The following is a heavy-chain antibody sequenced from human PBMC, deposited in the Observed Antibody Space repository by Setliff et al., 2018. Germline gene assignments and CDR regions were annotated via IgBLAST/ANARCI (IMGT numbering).Heavy chain of an antibody. CDR3: ARDRNYYYDTSGSISHHYYMDV. J-gene: IGHJ6*03. CDR1: GGSIKTSGYY. CDR2: IYYSGNT. Sequence: SETLSLTCTVSGGSIKTSGYYWSWIRQHPGKGLEWIGYIYYSGNTYYNPSLQSRVTISIDTSKNHFSLKLNSVTAADTAVYYCARDRNYYYDTSGSISHHYYMDVWGKGTTVTVSS. V-gene: IGHV4-31*03. D-gene: IGHD3-22*01.